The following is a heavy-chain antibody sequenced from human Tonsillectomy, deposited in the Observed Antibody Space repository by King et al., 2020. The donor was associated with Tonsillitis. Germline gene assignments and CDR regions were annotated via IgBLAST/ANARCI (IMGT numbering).Heavy chain of an antibody. CDR2: ISSDGSEK. J-gene: IGHJ4*02. CDR3: ARDRRAGDY. D-gene: IGHD1-14*01. CDR1: GFTFSSYA. V-gene: IGHV3-30*04. Sequence: VQLVESGGGVVQPGRSLRLSCAASGFTFSSYAMHWVRQAPGKGLEWVAVISSDGSEKYYADSVKGRFTMSRDNSKSMFYLQMNSLRLEDTAVYYCARDRRAGDYWGQGTLVTVSS.